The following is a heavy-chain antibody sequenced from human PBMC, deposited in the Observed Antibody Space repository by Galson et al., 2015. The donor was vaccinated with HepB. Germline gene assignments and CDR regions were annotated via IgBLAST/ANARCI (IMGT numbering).Heavy chain of an antibody. J-gene: IGHJ6*02. CDR3: ARPYGDYGYYGMDV. CDR2: ISYDGSNK. Sequence: SLRLSCAASGFTFGSYGTHWVRQSPGKGLEWVSLISYDGSNKDYADSVRGRFTISRDNSKNTLYLQMNSLRIEDTAVYYCARPYGDYGYYGMDVWGQGSTVIVSS. D-gene: IGHD4-17*01. CDR1: GFTFGSYG. V-gene: IGHV3-30-3*01.